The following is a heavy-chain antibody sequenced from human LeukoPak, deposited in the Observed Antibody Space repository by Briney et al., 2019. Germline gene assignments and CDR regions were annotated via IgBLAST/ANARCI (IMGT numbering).Heavy chain of an antibody. CDR3: ATSLYDGAFDI. J-gene: IGHJ3*02. Sequence: ASVKVSCKASGYTFTGYYMHWVRQAPGQGLGWMGWINPNSGGTNYAQKFQGRVTMPRDTSTSTAYMELSRLRSDDTAVYYCATSLYDGAFDIWGQGTMVTVSS. D-gene: IGHD5/OR15-5a*01. CDR2: INPNSGGT. V-gene: IGHV1-2*02. CDR1: GYTFTGYY.